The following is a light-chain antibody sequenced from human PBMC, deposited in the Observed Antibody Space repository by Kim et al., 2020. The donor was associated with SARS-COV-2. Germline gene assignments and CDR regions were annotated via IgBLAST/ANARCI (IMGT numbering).Light chain of an antibody. V-gene: IGKV3-20*01. CDR3: QQYGSSPRT. J-gene: IGKJ1*01. Sequence: EIVLTQSPGTLSLSPGERATLSCRASQSVTSSSLAWYQQKPGQAPRLLIYGASKRATGIPDRFSGSGSGTDFTLTISRLEPEDFEVYYCQQYGSSPRTFGQGTKVDIK. CDR1: QSVTSSS. CDR2: GAS.